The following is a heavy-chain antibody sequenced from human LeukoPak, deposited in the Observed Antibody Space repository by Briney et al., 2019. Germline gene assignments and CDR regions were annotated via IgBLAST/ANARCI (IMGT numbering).Heavy chain of an antibody. CDR2: IIPIFGTA. Sequence: SVKVSCKASGGTFSSYAISWVRQAPGQGLEWMGGIIPIFGTANYAQKFQGRVTITADESTSTAYMELSSLRSEDTAVYYCATMRTITIFCSVRSSGAFDIWGQGTMVTGSS. CDR1: GGTFSSYA. CDR3: ATMRTITIFCSVRSSGAFDI. D-gene: IGHD3-3*01. V-gene: IGHV1-69*13. J-gene: IGHJ3*02.